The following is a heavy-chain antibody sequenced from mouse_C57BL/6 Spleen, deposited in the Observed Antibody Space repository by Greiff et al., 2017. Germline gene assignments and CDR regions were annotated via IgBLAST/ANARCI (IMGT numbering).Heavy chain of an antibody. V-gene: IGHV1-54*01. D-gene: IGHD1-1*01. J-gene: IGHJ3*01. CDR1: GYAFTNYL. CDR2: INPGSGGT. CDR3: ARERGDYDGAGFAY. Sequence: VQLQQSGAELVRPGTSVTVSCKASGYAFTNYLIEWVKQRPGQGLEWIGVINPGSGGTNYNEKFKGKATLTADKSSSTAYMQLSSLTSEDSAVYCCARERGDYDGAGFAYWGQGTLVTVSA.